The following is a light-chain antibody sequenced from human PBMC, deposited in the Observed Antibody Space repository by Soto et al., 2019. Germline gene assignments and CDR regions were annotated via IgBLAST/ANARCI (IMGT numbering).Light chain of an antibody. Sequence: DIQMTQSPSILSASVGDRVTITCRANQSISSWLAWYQQKPGKAPKLLIYKASSLESGVPSRFSGSGSGTEFTLTISSLQPEDFATYYCQQLNSYPWTFGQGTKVDIK. CDR3: QQLNSYPWT. V-gene: IGKV1-5*03. J-gene: IGKJ1*01. CDR1: QSISSW. CDR2: KAS.